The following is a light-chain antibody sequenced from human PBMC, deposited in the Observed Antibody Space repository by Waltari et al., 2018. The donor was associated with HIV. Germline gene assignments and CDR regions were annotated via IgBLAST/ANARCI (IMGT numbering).Light chain of an antibody. Sequence: SALTQPASVAGSPGQSITISCTGTSYDLGLYNFVSWYQKHPAKAPQLIIYGNTNRPSGVSYRFSGSKSRNTASLTISGLQAEDEADYYCSSFATSDTLLFGGGTKLTVL. CDR2: GNT. J-gene: IGLJ2*01. CDR3: SSFATSDTLL. V-gene: IGLV2-14*03. CDR1: SYDLGLYNF.